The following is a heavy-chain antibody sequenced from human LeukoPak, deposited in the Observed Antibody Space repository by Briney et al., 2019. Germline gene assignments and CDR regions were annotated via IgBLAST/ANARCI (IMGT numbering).Heavy chain of an antibody. Sequence: PGRSLRLSCAASGFTFSSYGMHWVRQAPGKGLEWVAVISYDGSNKYYADSVKGRFTISRDNSKNTLYLQMNSLRAEDTAVYYCARDYYDSSGYPLGYYYYYGMDVWGQGTTVTVSS. V-gene: IGHV3-30*03. CDR3: ARDYYDSSGYPLGYYYYYGMDV. J-gene: IGHJ6*02. D-gene: IGHD3-22*01. CDR2: ISYDGSNK. CDR1: GFTFSSYG.